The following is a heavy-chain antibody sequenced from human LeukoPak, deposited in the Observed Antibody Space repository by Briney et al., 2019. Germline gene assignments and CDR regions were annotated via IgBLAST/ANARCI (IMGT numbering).Heavy chain of an antibody. CDR2: INPNSGGT. CDR3: ARERDSSGWYKNFDY. CDR1: GYTFTGYY. J-gene: IGHJ4*02. Sequence: ASVKVSCKASGYTFTGYYMHWVRQAPGQGLEWMGWINPNSGGTNYARKFQGRVTMTRDTSISTAYMELSRLRSDDTAVYYCARERDSSGWYKNFDYWGQGTLVTVSS. V-gene: IGHV1-2*02. D-gene: IGHD6-19*01.